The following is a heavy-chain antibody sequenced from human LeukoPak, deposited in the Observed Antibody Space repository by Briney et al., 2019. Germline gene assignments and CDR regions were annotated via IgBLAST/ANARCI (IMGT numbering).Heavy chain of an antibody. V-gene: IGHV1-8*01. J-gene: IGHJ5*02. CDR1: GYTFTSYD. CDR2: MNPNSGNT. CDR3: ARGTRYYDILTGYCPNWFDP. Sequence: GASVKVSCKASGYTFTSYDINWVRQATGQGLEWMGWMNPNSGNTGYAQKFQGRVTMTRNTSISTAYMELSSLRSGDTAVYYCARGTRYYDILTGYCPNWFDPWGQGTLVTVSS. D-gene: IGHD3-9*01.